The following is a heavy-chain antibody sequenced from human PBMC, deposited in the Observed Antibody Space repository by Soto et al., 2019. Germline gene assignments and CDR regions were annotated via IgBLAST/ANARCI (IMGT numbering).Heavy chain of an antibody. D-gene: IGHD6-19*01. Sequence: ASVKVSCKSSGATFNLYAISWVRQAPGEGLEWMGGVVPHSGTATYARKFQGRLTVTADESSSTAYMDLSSLTSEDTAIYYCARHPGQWLYYFDYWGKGTLVTVSS. V-gene: IGHV1-69*13. CDR3: ARHPGQWLYYFDY. CDR1: GATFNLYA. J-gene: IGHJ4*01. CDR2: VVPHSGTA.